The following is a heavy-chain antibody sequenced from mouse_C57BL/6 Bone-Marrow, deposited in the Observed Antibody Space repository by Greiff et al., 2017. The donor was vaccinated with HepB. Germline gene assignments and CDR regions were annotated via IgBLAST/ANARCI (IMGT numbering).Heavy chain of an antibody. CDR3: ARGVVLDY. Sequence: QVQLQQSGAELVRPGTSVKVSCKASGYAFTNYLIEWVKQRPGQGLEWIGVINPGSGGTNYNEKFKGKATLTADKSYSTAYMQLSSLTSEDSAVYFCARGVVLDYWGQGTTLTVSS. CDR1: GYAFTNYL. CDR2: INPGSGGT. V-gene: IGHV1-54*01. J-gene: IGHJ2*01. D-gene: IGHD1-1*01.